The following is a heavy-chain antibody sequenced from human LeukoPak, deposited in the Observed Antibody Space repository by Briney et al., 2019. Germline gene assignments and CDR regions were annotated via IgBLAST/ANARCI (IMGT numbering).Heavy chain of an antibody. V-gene: IGHV4-4*09. CDR2: IYTSGST. J-gene: IGHJ4*02. CDR1: GGSISSYY. D-gene: IGHD5-12*01. Sequence: PSETLSLTCTVSGGSISSYYWSWIRQPPGKGLEWIGYIYTSGSTNSNPSLKSRVTISLDTSKNQFSLKLSSVTAADTAVYYCARHSGSDLYFDYWGQGTLVTVSS. CDR3: ARHSGSDLYFDY.